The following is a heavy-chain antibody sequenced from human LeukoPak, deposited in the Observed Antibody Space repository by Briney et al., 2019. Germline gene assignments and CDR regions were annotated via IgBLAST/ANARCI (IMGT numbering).Heavy chain of an antibody. D-gene: IGHD1-14*01. CDR2: IYYSGST. CDR1: GGSISSHY. Sequence: SETLSLTCTVSGGSISSHYWSWIRQPPGKGLEWIGYIYYSGSTNYNPSLKSRVTISVDTSKNQFSLKLSSVTAADTAVYYCARLNRHDYYYYMDVWGKGTTVTASS. V-gene: IGHV4-59*11. J-gene: IGHJ6*03. CDR3: ARLNRHDYYYYMDV.